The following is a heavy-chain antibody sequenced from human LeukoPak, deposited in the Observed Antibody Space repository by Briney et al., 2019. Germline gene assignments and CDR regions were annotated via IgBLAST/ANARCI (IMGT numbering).Heavy chain of an antibody. CDR1: GYTFTSYY. CDR3: ARGPAMDEEYYYDSSGYYYVFGFDY. CDR2: INPSGGST. J-gene: IGHJ4*02. Sequence: GASVKVSCKASGYTFTSYYMHWVRQAPGQGPEWMGIINPSGGSTSYAQKFQGRVTMTRDTSTSTVYMELSSLRSEDTAVYYCARGPAMDEEYYYDSSGYYYVFGFDYWGQGTLVTVSS. D-gene: IGHD3-22*01. V-gene: IGHV1-46*01.